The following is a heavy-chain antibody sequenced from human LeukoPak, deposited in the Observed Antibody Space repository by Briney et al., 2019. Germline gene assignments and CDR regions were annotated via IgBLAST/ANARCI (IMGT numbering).Heavy chain of an antibody. CDR2: IYHSGST. CDR1: GYSISSGYY. Sequence: PAETLSLTCTVSGYSISSGYYWGWIRPPPGKGVEWIGSIYHSGSTYYNPSLKSRVTISVDTPKNQFSLKLSSVTAADPAVYYCARLTYYYGSGSPYGMDASGPGTTVTVSS. CDR3: ARLTYYYGSGSPYGMDA. V-gene: IGHV4-38-2*02. D-gene: IGHD3-10*01. J-gene: IGHJ6*02.